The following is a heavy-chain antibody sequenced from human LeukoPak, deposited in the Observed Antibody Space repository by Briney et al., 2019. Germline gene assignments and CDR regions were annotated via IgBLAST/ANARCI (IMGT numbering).Heavy chain of an antibody. CDR3: ASGREITATLPY. D-gene: IGHD1-20*01. Sequence: SETLSLTCTVSGGSISSGDYYWSWVRQHPGKGLEWIGYIYYSGSTYYNPSLKSRLTISVDTSKNQFSLNLKSVTAADTAVYYCASGREITATLPYWGQGTLVTVSS. V-gene: IGHV4-31*03. J-gene: IGHJ4*02. CDR1: GGSISSGDYY. CDR2: IYYSGST.